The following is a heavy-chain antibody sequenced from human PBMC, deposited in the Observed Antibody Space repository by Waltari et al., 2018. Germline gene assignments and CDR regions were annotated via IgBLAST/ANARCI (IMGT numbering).Heavy chain of an antibody. V-gene: IGHV3-7*01. CDR3: ARSKLPPDY. CDR2: IKEDGSEK. CDR1: GFTFSRYW. J-gene: IGHJ4*02. D-gene: IGHD1-1*01. Sequence: EVQLVESGGGLVQPGGSLRLSCAASGFTFSRYWMGGFRQAPGKGLEWVANIKEDGSEKYYVDSVKGRFTISKDNAKNSLYLQMDSLRAEDTAVYYCARSKLPPDYWGQGTLVTVSS.